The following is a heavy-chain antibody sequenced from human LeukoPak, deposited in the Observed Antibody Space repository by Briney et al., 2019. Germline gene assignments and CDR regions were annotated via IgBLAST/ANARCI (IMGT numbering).Heavy chain of an antibody. CDR1: GGSISSYY. J-gene: IGHJ3*02. Sequence: SETLSLTCTVSGGSISSYYWSWIRQPPGKGLEWIGYIYYSGSTNYNPSPKSRVTISVDTSKNRFSLKLSSVTAADTAVYYCARQNSGSYGGDAFDIWGQGTMVTVSS. V-gene: IGHV4-59*08. D-gene: IGHD1-26*01. CDR3: ARQNSGSYGGDAFDI. CDR2: IYYSGST.